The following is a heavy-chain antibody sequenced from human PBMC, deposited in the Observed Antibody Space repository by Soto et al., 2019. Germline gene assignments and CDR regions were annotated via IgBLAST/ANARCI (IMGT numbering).Heavy chain of an antibody. CDR3: ARWRLHNWFDP. J-gene: IGHJ5*02. Sequence: VGSLRLSCAASGFTFSSYWMSWVRQAPGKGLEWVANIKQDGSEKYYVDSVEGRFTTSRDNAKNSLYLQMNSLRAEDTAVYYCARWRLHNWFDPWGQGTLVTVSS. V-gene: IGHV3-7*01. CDR1: GFTFSSYW. CDR2: IKQDGSEK. D-gene: IGHD5-12*01.